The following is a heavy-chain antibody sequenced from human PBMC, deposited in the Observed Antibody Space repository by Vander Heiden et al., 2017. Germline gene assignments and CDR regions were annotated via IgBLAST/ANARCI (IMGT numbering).Heavy chain of an antibody. CDR3: ARENWAVAKYGVDV. D-gene: IGHD2-15*01. CDR2: IWYDGSKD. V-gene: IGHV3-33*01. CDR1: GFTFRSYG. Sequence: QMQLVESGRGVVQPGRSLRLSCAAPGFTFRSYGMHWVRQAPGKGLEWVAVIWYDGSKDDYAESVKGRFTISRDNSKNTLFLQMNNLRAEDTAVDYCARENWAVAKYGVDVWGQGTTVTVSS. J-gene: IGHJ6*02.